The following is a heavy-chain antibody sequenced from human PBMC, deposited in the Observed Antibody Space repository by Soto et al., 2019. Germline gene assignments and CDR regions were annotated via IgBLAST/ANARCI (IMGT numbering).Heavy chain of an antibody. CDR1: GFTFSSYA. CDR3: ARGSLRMTGIPPHVTRPFDY. D-gene: IGHD1-20*01. J-gene: IGHJ4*02. V-gene: IGHV3-23*01. CDR2: ICGGGGST. Sequence: PGGSLRLSCAASGFTFSSYAMSWVRQAPGKGLEWVSAICGGGGSTYYADSVKGRFTISRDNSKNTLYLQMNSLRAEDTAVYYCARGSLRMTGIPPHVTRPFDYWGQGTLVTVSS.